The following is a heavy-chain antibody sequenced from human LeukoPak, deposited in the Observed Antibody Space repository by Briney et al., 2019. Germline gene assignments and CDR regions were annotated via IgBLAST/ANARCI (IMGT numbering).Heavy chain of an antibody. CDR3: ARGSSTNWFDP. V-gene: IGHV3-7*01. D-gene: IGHD6-19*01. Sequence: GGSLRLSCAASGFAFRTYWMSWVHQAPGKGLEWVANIKEDGSQIDYVDSVRGRFTIFRDNAKNSLFLQMNSLRAEDTAVYYCARGSSTNWFDPWGQGTLVSVSS. CDR2: IKEDGSQI. J-gene: IGHJ5*02. CDR1: GFAFRTYW.